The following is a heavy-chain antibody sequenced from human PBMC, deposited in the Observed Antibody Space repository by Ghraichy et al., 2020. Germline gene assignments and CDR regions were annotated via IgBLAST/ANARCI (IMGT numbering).Heavy chain of an antibody. CDR1: GGSFSGYY. D-gene: IGHD3-10*01. Sequence: SETLSLTCAVYGGSFSGYYWSWIRQPPGKGLEWIGEINHGGSTNYNPSLKSRVTISVDTSKNQFSLKLSSVTAADTAVYYCARITLWSDAFDIWGQGTMVTVSS. CDR3: ARITLWSDAFDI. V-gene: IGHV4-34*01. J-gene: IGHJ3*02. CDR2: INHGGST.